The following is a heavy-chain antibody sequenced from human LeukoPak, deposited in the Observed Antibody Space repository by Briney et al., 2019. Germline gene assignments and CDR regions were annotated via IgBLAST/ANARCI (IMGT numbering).Heavy chain of an antibody. CDR2: IIPIFGTA. CDR1: GGAFSSYA. D-gene: IGHD6-13*01. CDR3: AREGTHAAGIFDY. J-gene: IGHJ4*02. Sequence: SVKVSCKASGGAFSSYAISWVRQAPGQGLEWMGGIIPIFGTANYAQKFQGRVTITADKSTSTAYMELSSLRSEDTAVYYCAREGTHAAGIFDYWGQGTLVTVSS. V-gene: IGHV1-69*06.